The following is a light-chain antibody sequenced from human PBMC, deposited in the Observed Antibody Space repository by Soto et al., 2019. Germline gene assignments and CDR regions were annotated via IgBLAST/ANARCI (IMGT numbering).Light chain of an antibody. J-gene: IGLJ1*01. CDR2: EVT. CDR3: CSYAPTRASYV. Sequence: QSALTQPASVSGSPGQSITISCTGTGSDIGSYNLVSWYQQPPGKAPKLIIYEVTNRPSGVSSRFSGSKSGNTASLTISGLQAEDDDDYYCCSYAPTRASYVFGTGTKVTVL. V-gene: IGLV2-23*02. CDR1: GSDIGSYNL.